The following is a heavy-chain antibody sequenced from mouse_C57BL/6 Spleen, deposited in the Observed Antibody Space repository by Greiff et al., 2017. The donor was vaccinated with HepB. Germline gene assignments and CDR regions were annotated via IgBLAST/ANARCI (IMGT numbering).Heavy chain of an antibody. D-gene: IGHD3-2*02. J-gene: IGHJ4*01. Sequence: QVQLQQSGAELVKPGASVKISCKASGYAFSSYWMNWVKQRPGKGLEWIGQIYPGDGDTNYNGKFKGKATLTADKSSSTAYMQLSSLTSEDAAVYCCARGTAQATVDYWGQGTSVTVAS. V-gene: IGHV1-80*01. CDR2: IYPGDGDT. CDR1: GYAFSSYW. CDR3: ARGTAQATVDY.